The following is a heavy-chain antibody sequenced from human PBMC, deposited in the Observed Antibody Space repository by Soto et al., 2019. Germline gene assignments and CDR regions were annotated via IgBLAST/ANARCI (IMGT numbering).Heavy chain of an antibody. J-gene: IGHJ4*02. Sequence: PGGSLRLSCAASGFTFDDYAMHWVRQAPGKGLEWVSGISWNSGSIGYADSVKGRFTISRDNAKNSLYLQMNSLRAEDTALYYCAKDIGSSGLIDYWGQGTLVTVSS. CDR1: GFTFDDYA. CDR2: ISWNSGSI. CDR3: AKDIGSSGLIDY. D-gene: IGHD6-6*01. V-gene: IGHV3-9*01.